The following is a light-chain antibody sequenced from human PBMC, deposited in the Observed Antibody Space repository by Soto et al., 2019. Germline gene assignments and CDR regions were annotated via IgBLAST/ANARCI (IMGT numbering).Light chain of an antibody. CDR2: RNN. CDR3: AAWDDSLSGVV. V-gene: IGLV1-47*01. J-gene: IGLJ2*01. CDR1: SSNIGSNY. Sequence: QAVVTQPPPASGTPGQRVTISCSGSSSNIGSNYVYWYQQLPGTAPKLLIYRNNQRPSGVPDRFSGSKSGTSASLAISGLRSEDEADYYCAAWDDSLSGVVFGGGTQLTVL.